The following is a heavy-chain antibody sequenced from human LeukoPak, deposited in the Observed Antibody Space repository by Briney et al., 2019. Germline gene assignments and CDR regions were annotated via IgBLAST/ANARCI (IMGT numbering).Heavy chain of an antibody. D-gene: IGHD3-3*01. CDR3: ARTLRSSGYYFDY. CDR2: IYYSGST. V-gene: IGHV4-61*01. Sequence: SQTLSLTCTVSGGSISSGSYYWSWIRQPPGKGLEWIGYIYYSGSTNYNPSLKSRVTISVDTSKNQFSLKLSSVTAADTAVYYCARTLRSSGYYFDYWGQGTLVTVSS. J-gene: IGHJ4*02. CDR1: GGSISSGSYY.